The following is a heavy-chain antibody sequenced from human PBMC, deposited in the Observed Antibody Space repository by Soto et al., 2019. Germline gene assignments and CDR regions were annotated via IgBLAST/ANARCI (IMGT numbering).Heavy chain of an antibody. D-gene: IGHD5-12*01. CDR2: IWYDGSNK. V-gene: IGHV3-33*01. J-gene: IGHJ6*02. Sequence: QVQLVESGGGVVQPGRSLRLSCAASGFTFSSYGMHWVRQAPGKGLEWVAVIWYDGSNKYYADSVKGRFTISRDNSKNTLYLQMNSLRAEDTAVYYCARGDGYNSHYYYYGMDVWGQGTTVTVSS. CDR3: ARGDGYNSHYYYYGMDV. CDR1: GFTFSSYG.